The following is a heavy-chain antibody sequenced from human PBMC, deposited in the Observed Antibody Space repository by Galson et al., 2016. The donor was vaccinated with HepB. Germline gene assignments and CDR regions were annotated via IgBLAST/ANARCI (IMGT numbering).Heavy chain of an antibody. CDR2: INPNSGVT. D-gene: IGHD3-22*01. V-gene: IGHV1-2*02. J-gene: IGHJ4*02. CDR1: EYSFTNFS. Sequence: SVKVSCKASEYSFTNFSIHWLRQAPGQGLEWMGLINPNSGVTRYAQNFQGRVTLTRDTSDTTPYMEMTRLKSDDTAFYYRAREADTTGFYPQAPFHYWGQGTQITVSS. CDR3: AREADTTGFYPQAPFHY.